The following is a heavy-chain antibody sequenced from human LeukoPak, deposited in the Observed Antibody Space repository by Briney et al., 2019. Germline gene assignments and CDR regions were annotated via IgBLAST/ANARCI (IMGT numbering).Heavy chain of an antibody. CDR2: IYYSGST. D-gene: IGHD1-1*01. V-gene: IGHV4-59*08. Sequence: PSETLSLTCTVSGGSISNYYWSWIRQPPGKGLEWIGYIYYSGSTNYNSSLTSRVTISVDTSKNQFSLKLSSVTAADTAVYYCARLLYNWNYCLDPWGQGTLVTVSS. CDR1: GGSISNYY. J-gene: IGHJ5*02. CDR3: ARLLYNWNYCLDP.